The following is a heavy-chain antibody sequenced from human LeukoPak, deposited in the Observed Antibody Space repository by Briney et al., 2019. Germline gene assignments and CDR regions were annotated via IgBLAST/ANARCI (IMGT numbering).Heavy chain of an antibody. Sequence: ASVKVSCKASGYTFTGYYMHWVRQAPGQGLEWMGWINPNSGGTNYAQKFQGRVTMTRDTSISTAYMELSRLRSDDTAVYYCARYIVVVPAAMSNAFDIWGQGTLVTVSS. V-gene: IGHV1-2*02. J-gene: IGHJ3*02. CDR3: ARYIVVVPAAMSNAFDI. D-gene: IGHD2-2*01. CDR2: INPNSGGT. CDR1: GYTFTGYY.